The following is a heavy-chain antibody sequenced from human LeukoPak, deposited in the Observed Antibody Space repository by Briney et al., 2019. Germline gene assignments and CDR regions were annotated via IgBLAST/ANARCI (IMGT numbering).Heavy chain of an antibody. Sequence: SETLSLTCAVYGGSFSGYYWSWIRQPPGKGLEWIGEINHSGSTNYNPSLKSRVTISVDTSKNQFSLKLSSVTAADTAVYYCARGFGSSWTRHYYYYYYMDVWGKGTTVTVSS. CDR3: ARGFGSSWTRHYYYYYYMDV. V-gene: IGHV4-34*01. CDR2: INHSGST. D-gene: IGHD6-13*01. J-gene: IGHJ6*03. CDR1: GGSFSGYY.